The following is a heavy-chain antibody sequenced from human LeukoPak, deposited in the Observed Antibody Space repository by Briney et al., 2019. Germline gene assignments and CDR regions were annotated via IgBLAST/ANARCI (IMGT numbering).Heavy chain of an antibody. J-gene: IGHJ4*02. CDR2: TNPNSGYT. D-gene: IGHD6-19*01. CDR3: ARVAGSIDY. V-gene: IGHV1-8*03. Sequence: ASVKVSCKASGYTFTTYDINWVRPATGQGLEWMGWTNPNSGYTGYAQKFQGRVTITRDTSISTAYMELSSLRSEDTAVYYCARVAGSIDYWGQGTLVTVSS. CDR1: GYTFTTYD.